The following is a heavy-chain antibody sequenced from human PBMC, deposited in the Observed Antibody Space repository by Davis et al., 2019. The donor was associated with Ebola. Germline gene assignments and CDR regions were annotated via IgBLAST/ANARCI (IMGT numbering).Heavy chain of an antibody. Sequence: MPSETLSLTCTVSGGSISSFYWSWIRQPPGKGLEWIGYIYYSGSTNYNPSLKSRVTISVDTSKNQFSLKLSSVTAEDTAVYYCARANVAGTYYYGMDVWGKGTTVTVSS. CDR3: ARANVAGTYYYGMDV. CDR2: IYYSGST. CDR1: GGSISSFY. D-gene: IGHD6-19*01. V-gene: IGHV4-59*01. J-gene: IGHJ6*04.